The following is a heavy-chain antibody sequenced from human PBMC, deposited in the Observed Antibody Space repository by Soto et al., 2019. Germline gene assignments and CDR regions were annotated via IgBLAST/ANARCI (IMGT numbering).Heavy chain of an antibody. Sequence: EVQLVESGGGLVKPGGSLRLSCAASGVTFSNAWMSWVRQAPGKVLEWVGRIKSKTDGGTTDYAAPVKGRFTIARDDSKNTLYLQMNSLKTEDTAVYYCSTPPVTTDFDYWGQGTLVTVSS. J-gene: IGHJ4*02. V-gene: IGHV3-15*01. CDR1: GVTFSNAW. CDR3: STPPVTTDFDY. CDR2: IKSKTDGGTT. D-gene: IGHD4-4*01.